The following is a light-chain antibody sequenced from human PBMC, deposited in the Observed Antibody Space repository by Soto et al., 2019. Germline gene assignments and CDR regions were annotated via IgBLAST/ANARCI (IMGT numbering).Light chain of an antibody. Sequence: QPVLTQPPSVSGSPGQSVTISCTGTSSDVGSYNRVSWYQQPPGTAPKLMIYEVSNRPSGVPDRFSGSKSGITASLTISGLQAEDEADYYCSSYTSSSTLVIFGGGTKVTVL. V-gene: IGLV2-18*02. CDR2: EVS. CDR3: SSYTSSSTLVI. CDR1: SSDVGSYNR. J-gene: IGLJ2*01.